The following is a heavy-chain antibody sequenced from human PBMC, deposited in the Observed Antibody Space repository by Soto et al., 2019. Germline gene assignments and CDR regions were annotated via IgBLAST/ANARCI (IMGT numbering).Heavy chain of an antibody. V-gene: IGHV1-2*04. CDR2: INPNSGGT. CDR3: GRDQSGTGYYVDWFDP. CDR1: GYTFTGYY. Sequence: GASVKVSCKASGYTFTGYYMHWVRQAPGQGLEWMGWINPNSGGTNYAQKFQGWVTMTRDTSISTVNMELTSLTSEDTAVYYCGRDQSGTGYYVDWFDPWGQGTLVTVSS. D-gene: IGHD3-10*02. J-gene: IGHJ5*02.